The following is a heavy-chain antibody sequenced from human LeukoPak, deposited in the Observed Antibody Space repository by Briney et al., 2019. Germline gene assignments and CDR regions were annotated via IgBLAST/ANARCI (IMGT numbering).Heavy chain of an antibody. CDR2: ISYDGSNK. V-gene: IGHV3-30*04. D-gene: IGHD3-10*01. J-gene: IGHJ4*02. CDR1: GFSFSSYA. CDR3: ARVGITMVRGVPAPIDY. Sequence: PGRSLRLSCAATGFSFSSYAMHWVRQAPGKGLEWVAVISYDGSNKYYADPVKGRFTISRDNSKNTLYLQMNSLRAEDTAVYYCARVGITMVRGVPAPIDYWGQGTLVTVSS.